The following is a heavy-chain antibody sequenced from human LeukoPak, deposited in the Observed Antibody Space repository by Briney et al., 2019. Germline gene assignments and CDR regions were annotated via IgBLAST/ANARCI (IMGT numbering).Heavy chain of an antibody. Sequence: GGSLRLSCAASGFTFSDYYMSWLRQAPGKGLEWVSYISSSSSYTNYADSVKGRFTISRDNAKNSLYLQMNSLRAEDTAVYYCARGYCSSTSCYRGGAAFDIWGQGTMVTVSS. CDR1: GFTFSDYY. CDR2: ISSSSSYT. D-gene: IGHD2-2*01. V-gene: IGHV3-11*06. J-gene: IGHJ3*02. CDR3: ARGYCSSTSCYRGGAAFDI.